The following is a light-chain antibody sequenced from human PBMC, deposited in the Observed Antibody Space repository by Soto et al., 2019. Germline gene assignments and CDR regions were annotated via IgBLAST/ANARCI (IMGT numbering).Light chain of an antibody. CDR1: QSVSSY. J-gene: IGKJ5*01. Sequence: EIVLTQSPATLSLSPGERATLSCRASQSVSSYLAWYQQKPGQAPRLLIYHASNRATGIPARFSGSGSGTDFNLTIIRLEPEYFAVYYCQQRSNWPPITFGQGTRLEIK. CDR3: QQRSNWPPIT. V-gene: IGKV3-11*01. CDR2: HAS.